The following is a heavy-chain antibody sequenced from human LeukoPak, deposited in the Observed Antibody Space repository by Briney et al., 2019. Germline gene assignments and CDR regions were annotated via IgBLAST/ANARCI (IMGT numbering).Heavy chain of an antibody. CDR2: ISGSGGST. J-gene: IGHJ4*02. Sequence: GGSLRLSCAASGFTFSSYAMSWVRQAPGKGLEWVSAISGSGGSTYYADSVKGRFTISRDNSKNTLYLQMNSLRAEDTAVYYCAKDFTFDSSGYYYSGYFDYWGQGTLVTVSS. CDR3: AKDFTFDSSGYYYSGYFDY. V-gene: IGHV3-23*01. D-gene: IGHD3-22*01. CDR1: GFTFSSYA.